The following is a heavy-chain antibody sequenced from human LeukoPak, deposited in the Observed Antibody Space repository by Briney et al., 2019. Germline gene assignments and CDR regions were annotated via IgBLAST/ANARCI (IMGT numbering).Heavy chain of an antibody. CDR2: TKKDGSEK. J-gene: IGHJ4*02. CDR1: GFTFSSYW. V-gene: IGHV3-7*01. Sequence: SGGSLRLSCAASGFTFSSYWMSWVRQAPGKGLEWVANTKKDGSEKEYVDSVKGRFTISRDNAKNSLYLQMNSLRVEDTAVYYCVRVDTSGYYYELSIDYWGQGTLVTVSS. D-gene: IGHD3-22*01. CDR3: VRVDTSGYYYELSIDY.